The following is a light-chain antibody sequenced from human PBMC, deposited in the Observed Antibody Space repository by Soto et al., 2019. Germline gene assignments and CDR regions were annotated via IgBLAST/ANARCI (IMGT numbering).Light chain of an antibody. J-gene: IGKJ2*01. CDR1: QNVSSR. Sequence: DVPMTQSPSTLSASVDDRVTISCRASQNVSSRLAWYQQKPGKAPKALIFDAGNLQSGVPPRFSGSGSGTEFTRTIRGLQQDDFASYYCQQDHTYSTFGQGTRVESK. CDR2: DAG. CDR3: QQDHTYST. V-gene: IGKV1-5*01.